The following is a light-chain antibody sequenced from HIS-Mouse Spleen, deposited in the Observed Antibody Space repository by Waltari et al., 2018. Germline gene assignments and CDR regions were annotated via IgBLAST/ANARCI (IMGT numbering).Light chain of an antibody. J-gene: IGLJ2*01. Sequence: QSVLTQPPSASGTPGQRVTISCSGSSSNIGSNYVYWYQQHPGTAPKPLIYRNNQRPSGVPDRFSGSKSGTSASLAISGLRSEDEADYYCAAWDDSLSGVVFGGGTKLTVL. CDR2: RNN. V-gene: IGLV1-47*01. CDR3: AAWDDSLSGVV. CDR1: SSNIGSNY.